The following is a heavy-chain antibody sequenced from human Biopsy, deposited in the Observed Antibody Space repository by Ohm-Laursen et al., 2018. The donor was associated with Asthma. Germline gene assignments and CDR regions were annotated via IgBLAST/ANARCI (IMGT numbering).Heavy chain of an antibody. Sequence: ASVKVSCKVSGYTFIHFAIHWVRQAPGQRLEWMGWINAGDGNTKYSQKFQGRVTITRDTSASTAYMDLRSLRSEDTAVYYCARTYYDFLTGQVNDAFDIWGQGTMVTVSS. CDR1: GYTFIHFA. CDR2: INAGDGNT. D-gene: IGHD3-9*01. V-gene: IGHV1-3*01. CDR3: ARTYYDFLTGQVNDAFDI. J-gene: IGHJ3*02.